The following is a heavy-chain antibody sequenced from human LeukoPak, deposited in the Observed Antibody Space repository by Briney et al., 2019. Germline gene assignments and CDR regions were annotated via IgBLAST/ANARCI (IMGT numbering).Heavy chain of an antibody. CDR3: ARTPRAGAVFYYYYMDV. V-gene: IGHV3-7*01. J-gene: IGHJ6*03. Sequence: GGSLRLSCAASGFTFSSYWMSWVRQAPGKGLEWVANIKQDGSEKYYVDSVKGRFTISRDNAKNSLYLQMNSLRAEDTAVYYCARTPRAGAVFYYYYMDVWGKGTTVTISS. CDR1: GFTFSSYW. CDR2: IKQDGSEK. D-gene: IGHD3-10*01.